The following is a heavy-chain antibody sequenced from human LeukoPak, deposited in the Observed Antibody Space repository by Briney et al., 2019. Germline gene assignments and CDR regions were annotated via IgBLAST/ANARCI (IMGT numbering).Heavy chain of an antibody. CDR2: ISSSGSTI. V-gene: IGHV3-11*01. CDR3: AKDPLVPGYSSSWYGAFDI. D-gene: IGHD6-13*01. J-gene: IGHJ3*02. Sequence: GGSLRLSCAASGFTFSDYYMSWIRQAPGKGLEWVSYISSSGSTIYYADSVKGRFTISRDNAKNSLYLQMNTLRAEDTAVYYCAKDPLVPGYSSSWYGAFDIWGQGTMVTVSS. CDR1: GFTFSDYY.